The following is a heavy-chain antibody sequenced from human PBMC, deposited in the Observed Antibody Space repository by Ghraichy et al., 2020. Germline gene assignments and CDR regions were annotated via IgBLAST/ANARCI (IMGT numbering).Heavy chain of an antibody. CDR2: MNPNSGNT. Sequence: ASVKVSCKASGYTFTSYDINWVRQATGQGLEWMGWMNPNSGNTGYAQKFQGRVTMTRNTSISTAYMELSSLRSEDTAVYYCARGLADYSNYEAYYYGMDVWGQGTTVTVSS. CDR1: GYTFTSYD. V-gene: IGHV1-8*01. J-gene: IGHJ6*02. CDR3: ARGLADYSNYEAYYYGMDV. D-gene: IGHD4-11*01.